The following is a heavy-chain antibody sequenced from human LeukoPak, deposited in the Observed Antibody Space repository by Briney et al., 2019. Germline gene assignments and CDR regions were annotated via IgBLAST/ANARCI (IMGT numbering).Heavy chain of an antibody. V-gene: IGHV4-38-2*02. J-gene: IGHJ4*02. Sequence: PSETLSLTCTISGYSISSGYYWGWIRQPPGKGLEWIGIIYHSGTTYYNPSLKSRVTISVDTSKNQFSLKLSSVTAADTAVYSCARMVTRSIAARRGAYYFDYWGQGTLVTVSS. CDR2: IYHSGTT. D-gene: IGHD6-6*01. CDR1: GYSISSGYY. CDR3: ARMVTRSIAARRGAYYFDY.